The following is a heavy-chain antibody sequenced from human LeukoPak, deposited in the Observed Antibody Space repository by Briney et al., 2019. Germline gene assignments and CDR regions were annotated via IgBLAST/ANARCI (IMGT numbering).Heavy chain of an antibody. V-gene: IGHV4-39*01. CDR2: IYYSGST. CDR1: GGSISSSSYY. D-gene: IGHD3-9*01. J-gene: IGHJ4*02. Sequence: PSETLSLTCTVSGGSISSSSYYWGWIRQPPGKGLEWIGTIYYSGSTYYNPSLKSRVTMSVDTSKNQFSLKLSSVTAADTAVYYCASLKRYFDWFPSFYFDYWGQGTLVTVSS. CDR3: ASLKRYFDWFPSFYFDY.